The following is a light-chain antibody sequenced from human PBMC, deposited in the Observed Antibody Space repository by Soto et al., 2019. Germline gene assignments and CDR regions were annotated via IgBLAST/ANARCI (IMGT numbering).Light chain of an antibody. CDR1: SSDVGRYNY. CDR3: SSYTNSSIWV. Sequence: QSALTQPASVSGSPGQSITISCTGTSSDVGRYNYVSWHQQHPGEAPKLMIYEVSNRPSGVSNRFSGSKSGNTASLTISGLQAEDEADYYCSSYTNSSIWVFGGGTKLTVL. J-gene: IGLJ3*02. V-gene: IGLV2-14*01. CDR2: EVS.